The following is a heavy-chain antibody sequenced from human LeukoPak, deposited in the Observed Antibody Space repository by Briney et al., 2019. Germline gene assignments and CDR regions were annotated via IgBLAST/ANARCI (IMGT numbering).Heavy chain of an antibody. D-gene: IGHD6-25*01. CDR1: GFAFRTSP. Sequence: GGSLRLSCAASGFAFRTSPMHWVRQAPGKGLEWVAVISYDGKIKVYADSVKGRFTISRDIAKNMLYLEMNSLRTEDTAVYYCARDPQRGAPDYFDSWGQGTLVTVSS. J-gene: IGHJ4*02. CDR3: ARDPQRGAPDYFDS. CDR2: ISYDGKIK. V-gene: IGHV3-30*04.